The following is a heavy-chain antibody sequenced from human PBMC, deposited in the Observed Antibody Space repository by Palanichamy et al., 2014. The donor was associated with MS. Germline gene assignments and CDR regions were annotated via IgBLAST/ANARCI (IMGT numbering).Heavy chain of an antibody. J-gene: IGHJ4*02. CDR1: GFTVNENH. CDR3: AAFGGYSY. V-gene: IGHV3-53*02. CDR2: IYNDGRS. D-gene: IGHD4-23*01. Sequence: EVQLVETGGGLIQPGGSLRLSCAASGFTVNENHMTWVRQAPGKGLEWVSIIYNDGRSYYADSVKGRFTISRDESKNTLSLQMSSLRVDDTAVYYCAAFGGYSYWGQGTLVTVSS.